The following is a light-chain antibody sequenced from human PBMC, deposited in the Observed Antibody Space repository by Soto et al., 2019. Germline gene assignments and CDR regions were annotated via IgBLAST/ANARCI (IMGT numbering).Light chain of an antibody. J-gene: IGKJ1*01. CDR1: QSVSSSS. V-gene: IGKV3-11*01. CDR2: DAS. Sequence: EIMLTQSPATLSLSPGERATLSCRASQSVSSSSLAWYQQKPGQAPRLLIYDASNRATGIPARFSGSGSGTDFTLTISSLEPEDFAVYYCQQRSNWPPTFGQGTKVDIK. CDR3: QQRSNWPPT.